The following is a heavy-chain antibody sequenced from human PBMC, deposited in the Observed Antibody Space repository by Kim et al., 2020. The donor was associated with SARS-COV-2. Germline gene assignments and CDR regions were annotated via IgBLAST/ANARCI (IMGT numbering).Heavy chain of an antibody. D-gene: IGHD3-22*01. CDR3: ARGLSSTASITMIVPSNWFDP. V-gene: IGHV4-34*01. J-gene: IGHJ5*02. Sequence: SETLSLTCAVYGGSFSGYYWSWIRQPPGKGLEWIGEINHSGSTNYNPSLKSRVTISVDTSKNQFSLKLSSVTAADTAVYYCARGLSSTASITMIVPSNWFDPWGQGTLVTVSS. CDR2: INHSGST. CDR1: GGSFSGYY.